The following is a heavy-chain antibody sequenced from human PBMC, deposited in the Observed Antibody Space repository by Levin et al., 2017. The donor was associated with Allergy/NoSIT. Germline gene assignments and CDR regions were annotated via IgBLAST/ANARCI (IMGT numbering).Heavy chain of an antibody. CDR1: GYTFTSYD. Sequence: ASVKVSCKASGYTFTSYDINWVRQAPGQGLEWMGWMNPNSGNTGYAQKFQGRVIMTRNISISTAYMELSSLRSEDTAIYFCARGPTIAGRGAPYYFDYWGQGTLVTVSS. J-gene: IGHJ4*02. V-gene: IGHV1-8*01. D-gene: IGHD6-6*01. CDR3: ARGPTIAGRGAPYYFDY. CDR2: MNPNSGNT.